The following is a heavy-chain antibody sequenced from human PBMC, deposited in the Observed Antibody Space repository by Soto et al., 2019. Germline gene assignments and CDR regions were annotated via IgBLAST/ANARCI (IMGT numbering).Heavy chain of an antibody. V-gene: IGHV4-39*01. CDR1: GGSITSSSYY. D-gene: IGHD1-26*01. CDR2: IYYSGGT. J-gene: IGHJ5*02. CDR3: ATQEVGGSYVYTFDP. Sequence: QLHLRESGPGLVKPSETLSLTCTVSGGSITSSSYYWGWIRQPPGTGLEWIGSIYYSGGTYYNPSLKSRVTISVDTSKTQFSLKLSSVTAADTAVYYCATQEVGGSYVYTFDPWGQGTLVTVSS.